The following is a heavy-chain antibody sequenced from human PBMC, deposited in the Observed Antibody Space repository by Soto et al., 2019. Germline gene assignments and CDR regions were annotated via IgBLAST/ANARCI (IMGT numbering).Heavy chain of an antibody. CDR1: GGSISSGGYS. J-gene: IGHJ4*02. V-gene: IGHV4-30-2*01. CDR2: IYHSGST. D-gene: IGHD3-9*01. CDR3: ARNFMSYDILTGYYRRPYFDY. Sequence: AVSGGSISSGGYSWSWIRQPPGKGLEWIGYIYHSGSTYYNPSLKSRVTISVDRSKNQFSLKLSSVTAADTAVYYCARNFMSYDILTGYYRRPYFDYWGQGTLVTVSS.